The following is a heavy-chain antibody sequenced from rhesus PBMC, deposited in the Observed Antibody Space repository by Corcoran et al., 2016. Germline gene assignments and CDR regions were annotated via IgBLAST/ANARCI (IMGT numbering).Heavy chain of an antibody. J-gene: IGHJ5-2*02. CDR1: GGSISSNYYY. CDR2: IYGSGSST. CDR3: ARGGGLDV. D-gene: IGHD2-39*02. V-gene: IGHV4S11*01. Sequence: QVQLQESGPGLVNPSETLSLTCAVSGGSISSNYYYWSWIWQPPGKGMGWIGYIYGSGSSTNYNPSLKSRVTLSVDTSKNQFSLKLSSVTAADTAVYYCARGGGLDVWGRGVLVTVSS.